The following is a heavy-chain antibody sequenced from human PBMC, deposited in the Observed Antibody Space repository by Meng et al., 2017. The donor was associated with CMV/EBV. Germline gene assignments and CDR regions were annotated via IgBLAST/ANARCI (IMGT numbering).Heavy chain of an antibody. CDR2: ISGSGGST. CDR1: GFTFSSYA. D-gene: IGHD3-3*01. Sequence: GGSLRLSCAASGFTFSSYAMSWVRQAPGKGLEWVSAISGSGGSTYYADTVKGRFTISRDNSNNTLYLQMNSLRAEDTAVYYCASKFWSGVYYYGMDVWGQGTTVTVSS. J-gene: IGHJ6*02. CDR3: ASKFWSGVYYYGMDV. V-gene: IGHV3-23*01.